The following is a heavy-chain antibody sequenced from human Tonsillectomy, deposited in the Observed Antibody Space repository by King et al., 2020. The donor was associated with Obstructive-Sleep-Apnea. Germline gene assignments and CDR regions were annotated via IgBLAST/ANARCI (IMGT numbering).Heavy chain of an antibody. V-gene: IGHV4-4*02. J-gene: IGHJ4*02. Sequence: QMQLQESGPGLVKPSGTLSLTCAVSGGSIISTNWWNWVRQPPGKGLEWIGEIYHSGTTNYNPSLKSRVTISVDKSKNQFSLKLSSVTAADTAVYYCARELYFSSTACYSFDYWGQGTLVTVSS. D-gene: IGHD2-2*01. CDR2: IYHSGTT. CDR1: GGSIISTNW. CDR3: ARELYFSSTACYSFDY.